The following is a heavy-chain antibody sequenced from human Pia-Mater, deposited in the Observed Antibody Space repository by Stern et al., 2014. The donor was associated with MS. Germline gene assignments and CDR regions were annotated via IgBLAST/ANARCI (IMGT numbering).Heavy chain of an antibody. CDR2: INPKSGAT. J-gene: IGHJ3*01. D-gene: IGHD3-3*01. Sequence: VQLVQSGAEVKRPGASVKVSCKTSGYTFTGSFMYWVRQAPGQGLEWMGRINPKSGATDYAEKFEGRVTLTRDTAITTAYMEVIRLTSDDTAVYYCARGPKFGAFDAWGQGTVITVS. V-gene: IGHV1-2*06. CDR3: ARGPKFGAFDA. CDR1: GYTFTGSF.